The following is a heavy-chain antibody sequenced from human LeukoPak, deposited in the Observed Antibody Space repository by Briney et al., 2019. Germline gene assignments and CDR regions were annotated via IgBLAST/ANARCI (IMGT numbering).Heavy chain of an antibody. Sequence: ASVKVSCKASGYTFTGYYMHWVRQAPGQGLEWMGWINPNSGGTNYAQKFQGRVTMTRDTSISTAYMELSRPRSDDTAVYYCARTEVVAATPSHFDYWGQGTLVTVSS. CDR2: INPNSGGT. CDR3: ARTEVVAATPSHFDY. D-gene: IGHD2-15*01. V-gene: IGHV1-2*02. CDR1: GYTFTGYY. J-gene: IGHJ4*02.